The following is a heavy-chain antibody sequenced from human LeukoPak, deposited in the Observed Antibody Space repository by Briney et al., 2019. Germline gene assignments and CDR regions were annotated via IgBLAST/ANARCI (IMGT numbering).Heavy chain of an antibody. CDR1: GFTFDDYA. CDR3: AKFGEIRSDYYDSSDTDSGFDP. V-gene: IGHV3-9*01. CDR2: ISWNSGSI. J-gene: IGHJ5*02. D-gene: IGHD3-22*01. Sequence: GWSLRLSCAASGFTFDDYAMHWVRQAPGKGLEWVSGISWNSGSIGYADSVKGRFTISRDNAKNSLYLQMNSLRAEDTALYYCAKFGEIRSDYYDSSDTDSGFDPWGQGTLVTVSS.